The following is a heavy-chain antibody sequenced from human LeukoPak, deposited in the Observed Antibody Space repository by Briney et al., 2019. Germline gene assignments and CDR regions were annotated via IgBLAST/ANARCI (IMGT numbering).Heavy chain of an antibody. Sequence: GGSLRLSCAASGITFSSYSMNWVRQAPGKGLEWVSYISSSSSTIYYADSVKGRFTISRDNAKNSLYLQMNSLRAEDTAVYYCARVSYSSGWYYYYYYGMDVWGQGTTVTVSS. V-gene: IGHV3-48*01. CDR3: ARVSYSSGWYYYYYYGMDV. CDR1: GITFSSYS. J-gene: IGHJ6*02. CDR2: ISSSSSTI. D-gene: IGHD6-19*01.